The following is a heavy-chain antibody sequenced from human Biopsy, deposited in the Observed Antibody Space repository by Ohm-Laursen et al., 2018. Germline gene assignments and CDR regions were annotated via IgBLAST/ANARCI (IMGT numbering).Heavy chain of an antibody. Sequence: GTLSLTCTVSGGSIRSNGFYWGWIRQPPGKGLEWIGSISYRGTTSYNPSLKSRVAISVDTSKNQLSLSLTSVTAADTAVFYCARLRGGVVINYSWFDPWGQGILVTVSS. J-gene: IGHJ5*02. CDR2: ISYRGTT. V-gene: IGHV4-39*01. D-gene: IGHD3-3*01. CDR1: GGSIRSNGFY. CDR3: ARLRGGVVINYSWFDP.